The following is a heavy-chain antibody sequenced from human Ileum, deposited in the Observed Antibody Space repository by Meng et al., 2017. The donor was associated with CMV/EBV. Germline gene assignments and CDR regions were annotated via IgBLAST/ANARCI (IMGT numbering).Heavy chain of an antibody. CDR1: GFAFSDYS. Sequence: ASGFAFSDYSMNWVRQAPGGGLEWLSIVYRRSTAKYYAQSVEGRFTISRDDSTSTLYLQMNSLRVDDTATYYCAKDTTPDSRYNFDCWGQGTLVTLSS. CDR2: VYRRSTAK. V-gene: IGHV3-23*03. CDR3: AKDTTPDSRYNFDC. D-gene: IGHD2-2*02. J-gene: IGHJ4*02.